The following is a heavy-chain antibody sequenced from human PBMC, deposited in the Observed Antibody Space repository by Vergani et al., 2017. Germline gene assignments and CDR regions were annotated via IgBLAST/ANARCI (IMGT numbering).Heavy chain of an antibody. CDR1: GYSISSGYY. Sequence: QVQLQESGPGLVKPSETLSLTCGVSGYSISSGYYWGWIRQSPGKGLEWIGSIYHSGSTYYNPSLKSRVTISVDTSKNHFALMLRSVTAADTAVYYCASHTSRASASAVDFGGQGTLVTVSS. CDR2: IYHSGST. J-gene: IGHJ4*02. V-gene: IGHV4-38-2*01. CDR3: ASHTSRASASAVDF.